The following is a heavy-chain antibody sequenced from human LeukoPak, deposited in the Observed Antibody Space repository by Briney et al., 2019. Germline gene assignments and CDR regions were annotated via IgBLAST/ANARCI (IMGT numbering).Heavy chain of an antibody. J-gene: IGHJ3*02. CDR3: AKLEYDDILTGFSVSADAFHI. D-gene: IGHD3-9*01. CDR2: ISYDGTNK. Sequence: PGRSLRLSCAASGFTFSSYAMHWVRQAPGKGLEWVAIISYDGTNKYYADSVRGRFTISRDNSQNTLYLQMNSLRAEDTAVYYCAKLEYDDILTGFSVSADAFHIWGQGTMVTVSS. V-gene: IGHV3-30*18. CDR1: GFTFSSYA.